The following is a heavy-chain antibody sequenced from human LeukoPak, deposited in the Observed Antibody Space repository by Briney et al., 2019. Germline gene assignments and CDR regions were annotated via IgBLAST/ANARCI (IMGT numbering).Heavy chain of an antibody. D-gene: IGHD4-17*01. CDR2: ISSSSAGT. V-gene: IGHV3-23*01. CDR1: GFTFSSYA. Sequence: PGGSLRLSCAASGFTFSSYAMSWVRQAPGKGLEWVSAISSSSAGTYYADSVKGRFTISRDNSRDKLYLQMSSLRAEDTALYYCAKGAHGDYDYWGQGTLVTVSS. J-gene: IGHJ4*02. CDR3: AKGAHGDYDY.